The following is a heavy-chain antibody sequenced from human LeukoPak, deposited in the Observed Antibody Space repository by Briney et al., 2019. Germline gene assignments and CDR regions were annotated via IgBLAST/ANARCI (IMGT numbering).Heavy chain of an antibody. CDR2: ISPNSGGT. D-gene: IGHD1-14*01. CDR3: ARDRGNHFDH. Sequence: GASVKVSCKASGFTFSGYYMHWVRQAPGQGLEWMAWISPNSGGTNYVQKFQGRVTVTRDTSISTAYMELSRLRSDDPAVYFCARDRGNHFDHWGQGTPVTVSS. V-gene: IGHV1-2*02. J-gene: IGHJ4*02. CDR1: GFTFSGYY.